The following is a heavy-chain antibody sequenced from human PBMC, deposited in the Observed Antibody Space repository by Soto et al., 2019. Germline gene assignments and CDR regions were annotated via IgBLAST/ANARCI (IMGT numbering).Heavy chain of an antibody. D-gene: IGHD3-16*01. CDR1: GGSMFSYY. J-gene: IGHJ4*02. CDR2: IYGSGGT. CDR3: AREGASSYASRHFDN. V-gene: IGHV4-4*07. Sequence: SETLSLTCPVSGGSMFSYYWSWIRPPAGKGLEWIARIYGSGGTNYNPSLKSRVTMSLDTSKNKFSLRLTSVTAADTAVYYCAREGASSYASRHFDNWGPGTLVTVSS.